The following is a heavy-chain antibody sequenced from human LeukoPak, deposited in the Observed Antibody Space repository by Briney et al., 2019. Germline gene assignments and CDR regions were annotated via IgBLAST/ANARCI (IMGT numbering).Heavy chain of an antibody. CDR3: ARRVVMTATNWFDP. Sequence: SETLSLTCTVSGGSISSSSYYWGWIRQPPGKGLEWIGSIYYSGSTYYNPSLKSRVTISVDTSKNQFSLKLSSVTAADTAVYYCARRVVMTATNWFDPWGQGTLVTVSS. J-gene: IGHJ5*02. CDR2: IYYSGST. CDR1: GGSISSSSYY. V-gene: IGHV4-39*01. D-gene: IGHD2-21*02.